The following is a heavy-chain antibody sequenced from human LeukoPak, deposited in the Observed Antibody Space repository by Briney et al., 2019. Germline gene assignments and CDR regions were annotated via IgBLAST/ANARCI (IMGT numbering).Heavy chain of an antibody. J-gene: IGHJ2*01. D-gene: IGHD7-27*01. V-gene: IGHV3-9*01. CDR2: INWNGGTS. CDR3: AKDSMETGDGFFEL. Sequence: GGSLRLSCAASGFRFDDYAMHWVRQAPGKVLEWVSGINWNGGTSGYAESVRGRFMISRDNARNSLYLQMNNVRPDDTAFYYCAKDSMETGDGFFELWGRGTLVSVSS. CDR1: GFRFDDYA.